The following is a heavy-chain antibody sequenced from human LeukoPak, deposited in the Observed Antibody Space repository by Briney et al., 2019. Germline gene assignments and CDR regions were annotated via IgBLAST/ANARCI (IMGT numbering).Heavy chain of an antibody. Sequence: PSETLSLTCTVSGVSISSSNSYWGWIRQPPGKGLEWIGSIYYSGNTYYNASLKSQVSISMDTSKNQFSLKLTSVTAADTAVYYCARQTGSGLFILPGGQGTLVTVSS. CDR3: ARQTGSGLFILP. CDR1: GVSISSSNSY. J-gene: IGHJ4*02. CDR2: IYYSGNT. V-gene: IGHV4-39*01. D-gene: IGHD3/OR15-3a*01.